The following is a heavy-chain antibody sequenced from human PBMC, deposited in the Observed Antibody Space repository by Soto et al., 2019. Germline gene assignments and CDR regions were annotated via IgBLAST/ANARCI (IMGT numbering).Heavy chain of an antibody. J-gene: IGHJ5*02. V-gene: IGHV3-30-3*01. CDR1: GFTFSSYA. CDR3: ASDDNTSGGNP. Sequence: QVQLVESGGGVVQPGRSLRLSCAASGFTFSSYAMHWVRQAPGKGLEWVAVISYDGSNKYYADSVKGRFTISRDNSKNTLYLQMNSLRAEDTAVYYCASDDNTSGGNPWGRGTLVIVSS. D-gene: IGHD2-15*01. CDR2: ISYDGSNK.